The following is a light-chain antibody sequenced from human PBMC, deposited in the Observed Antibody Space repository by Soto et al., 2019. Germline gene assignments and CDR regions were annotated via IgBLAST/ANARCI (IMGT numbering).Light chain of an antibody. V-gene: IGKV3-11*01. J-gene: IGKJ4*01. CDR3: QQRTNWPLT. CDR1: QSVSSQ. Sequence: EIVLTQSPATLSFSPGERATLSCRASQSVSSQLAWYQQKPGQAPRLLIYDASNRATGIPARFSGSGSGTDFTLTISSLGPEDFAVYYCQQRTNWPLTFGGGTKVDIK. CDR2: DAS.